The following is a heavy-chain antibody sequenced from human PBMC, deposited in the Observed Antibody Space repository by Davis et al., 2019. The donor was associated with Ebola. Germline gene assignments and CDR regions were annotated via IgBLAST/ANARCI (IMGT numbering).Heavy chain of an antibody. CDR1: GFTFSSYS. CDR3: ARGGRWYDIMTEASLMDV. Sequence: GGSLRLSCAASGFTFSSYSMNWVRQAPGKGLEWISYISSSSTNIYYADSVKGRFTVSRDNAKNSLFLQMNSLRGEDAAVYYCARGGRWYDIMTEASLMDVWGKGTTVAVSS. V-gene: IGHV3-48*01. J-gene: IGHJ6*04. CDR2: ISSSSTNI. D-gene: IGHD3-9*01.